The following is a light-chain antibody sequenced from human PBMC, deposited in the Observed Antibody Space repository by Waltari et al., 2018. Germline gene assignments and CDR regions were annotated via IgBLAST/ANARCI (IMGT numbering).Light chain of an antibody. Sequence: DIQMTQSPSSLSASAGDRVTITCRASQGISTYLNWYQQKPGKTPKRLIYAASSLESGVPSRFSGSGSGTDFTLTISNLQPEDFATYYCLQYNSNPLTFGGGTKVEIK. V-gene: IGKV1-17*02. CDR2: AAS. CDR3: LQYNSNPLT. J-gene: IGKJ4*01. CDR1: QGISTY.